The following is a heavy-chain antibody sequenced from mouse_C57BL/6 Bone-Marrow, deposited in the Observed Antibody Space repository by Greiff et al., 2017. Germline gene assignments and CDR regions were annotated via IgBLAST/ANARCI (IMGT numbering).Heavy chain of an antibody. J-gene: IGHJ4*01. CDR1: GFTFSDYY. V-gene: IGHV5-12*01. CDR3: ARHELFYYAMDY. CDR2: ISNGGGST. Sequence: EVQRVESGGGLVQPGGSLKLSCAASGFTFSDYYMYWVRQTPEKRLEWVAYISNGGGSTYYPDTVKGRFTISRDNAKNTLYLQMSRLKSEDTAMYYCARHELFYYAMDYWGQGTSVTVSS.